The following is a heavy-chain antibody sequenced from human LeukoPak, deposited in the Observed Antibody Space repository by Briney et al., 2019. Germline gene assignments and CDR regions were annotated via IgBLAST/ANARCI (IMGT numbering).Heavy chain of an antibody. CDR1: GFIFSDYN. V-gene: IGHV3-30*18. CDR3: AKDEVDLVFDY. CDR2: ISYDGSNK. J-gene: IGHJ4*02. Sequence: LPGGSLRLSCGASGFIFSDYNMNWVRQAPGKGLEWVAVISYDGSNKYYADSVKGRFTISRDNSKNTLYLQMNSLRAEDTAVYYCAKDEVDLVFDYWGQGTLVTVSS. D-gene: IGHD2-15*01.